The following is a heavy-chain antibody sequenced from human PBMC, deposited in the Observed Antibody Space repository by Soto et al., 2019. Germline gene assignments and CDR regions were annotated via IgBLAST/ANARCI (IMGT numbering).Heavy chain of an antibody. CDR1: GFTFTDYY. Sequence: GGSLRLSCTASGFTFTDYYMNWIRQAPGKGLEWVSYISSSGTIIYYANSVKGRFTISRDNAKNSLSLQMNGLRAEDTAVYYCARDFRNSGSYGMDVWGQGTTVTVSS. CDR2: ISSSGTII. CDR3: ARDFRNSGSYGMDV. V-gene: IGHV3-11*01. D-gene: IGHD3-3*01. J-gene: IGHJ6*02.